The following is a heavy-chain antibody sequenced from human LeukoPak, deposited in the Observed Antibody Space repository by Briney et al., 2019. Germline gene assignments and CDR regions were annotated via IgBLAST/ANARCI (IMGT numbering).Heavy chain of an antibody. CDR3: AKDVGFDY. D-gene: IGHD2-15*01. J-gene: IGHJ4*02. CDR1: GFTFSSYA. Sequence: GGSLRLSCAASGFTFSSYAMHWVRQAPGKGLEWVAVISYDGSNKYYADSVKGRFTISRDNSKNTLYLQMNSLRAEDTAVYYCAKDVGFDYWGQGTLVTVSS. V-gene: IGHV3-30-3*01. CDR2: ISYDGSNK.